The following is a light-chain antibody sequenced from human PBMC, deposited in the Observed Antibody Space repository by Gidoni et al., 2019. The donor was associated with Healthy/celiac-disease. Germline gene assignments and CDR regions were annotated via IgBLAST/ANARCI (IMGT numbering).Light chain of an antibody. V-gene: IGLV2-11*01. CDR2: DVS. CDR3: CSYAGSYTYV. J-gene: IGLJ1*01. Sequence: QSALPPPRSVSGSPGPSVTISCTGTSSDVGGYNYVSWYQQHPGKAPKLMIYDVSKRPSGVPDRFSGSKSGNTASLTISGLQAEDEADYYCCSYAGSYTYVFGTGTKVTVL. CDR1: SSDVGGYNY.